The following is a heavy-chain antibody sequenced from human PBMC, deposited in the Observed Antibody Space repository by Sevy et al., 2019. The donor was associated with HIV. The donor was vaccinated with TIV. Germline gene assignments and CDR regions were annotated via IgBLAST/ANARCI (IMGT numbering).Heavy chain of an antibody. Sequence: GGSLRLSCAASGFSFSTHAMHWVRQAPGKGLEWVAVISFDGSDKYYTDSVKGRLTISRDDSKNTLLLQVSSLRAEDTAVYYCARDAGYSTVWYPGYWGPGTLVTVSS. D-gene: IGHD6-19*01. CDR1: GFSFSTHA. V-gene: IGHV3-30*03. CDR2: ISFDGSDK. J-gene: IGHJ4*02. CDR3: ARDAGYSTVWYPGY.